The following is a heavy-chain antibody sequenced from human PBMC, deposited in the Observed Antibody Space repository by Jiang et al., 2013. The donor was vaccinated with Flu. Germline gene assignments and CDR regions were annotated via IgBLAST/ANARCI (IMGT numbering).Heavy chain of an antibody. CDR2: ISYSGTT. V-gene: IGHV4-39*01. CDR1: GDAISSSNTT. D-gene: IGHD2-15*01. Sequence: PSETLSLTCTVSGDAISSSNTTGPGSASPRKGLEWIGSISYSGTTYYNPSLKSRVTISVDTSKSQFSLKLTSATAADTAVYYCARRGSRSGGSSYCMDVWGQGTTVTVSS. CDR3: ARRGSRSGGSSYCMDV. J-gene: IGHJ6*02.